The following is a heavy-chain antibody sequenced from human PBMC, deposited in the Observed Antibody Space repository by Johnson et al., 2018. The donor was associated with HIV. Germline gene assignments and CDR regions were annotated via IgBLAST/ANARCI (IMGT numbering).Heavy chain of an antibody. CDR3: ARGLSSGYSGYAFDI. Sequence: VQLVESGGGVVQPGGSLRLSCAAFGFTVSSNYMSWVRQAPGKGLEWVSVIYSGGSTYYADSVKGRFTISRDNSKNTLYLQMNSLRAGDTAVYYCARGLSSGYSGYAFDIWGQGTMVTVSS. D-gene: IGHD3-22*01. J-gene: IGHJ3*02. V-gene: IGHV3-66*01. CDR1: GFTVSSNY. CDR2: IYSGGST.